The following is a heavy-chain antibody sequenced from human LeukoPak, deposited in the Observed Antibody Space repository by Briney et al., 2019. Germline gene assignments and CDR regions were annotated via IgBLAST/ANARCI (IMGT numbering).Heavy chain of an antibody. D-gene: IGHD3-9*01. V-gene: IGHV3-30*02. J-gene: IGHJ4*02. Sequence: GGSLRLSCAASGFTFSSYGMHWVRQAPGKGLEWVAFIRYDGSNKYYADSVKGRFTISRDNSKNTLYLQMNSLRPEDTAVYYCARGPDYDILADYFDYWGQGTLVTVSS. CDR1: GFTFSSYG. CDR2: IRYDGSNK. CDR3: ARGPDYDILADYFDY.